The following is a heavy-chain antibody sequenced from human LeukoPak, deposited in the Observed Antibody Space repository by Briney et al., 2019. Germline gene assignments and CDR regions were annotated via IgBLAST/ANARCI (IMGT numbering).Heavy chain of an antibody. D-gene: IGHD5-24*01. CDR2: ISPDGTNI. J-gene: IGHJ4*02. CDR1: GFTFRSYS. CDR3: SRDGEHGYNDIDF. V-gene: IGHV3-30-3*01. Sequence: GRSLRLSCAASGFTFRSYSMHWVRQAPVRGLESVAVISPDGTNIYYAGSVKGRFTISRDNSENTLYLQMNSLRAEDTALYYCSRDGEHGYNDIDFWGQGTRVTVSS.